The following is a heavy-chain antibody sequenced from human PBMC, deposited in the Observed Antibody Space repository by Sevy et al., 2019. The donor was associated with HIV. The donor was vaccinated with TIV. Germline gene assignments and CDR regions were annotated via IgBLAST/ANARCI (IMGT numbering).Heavy chain of an antibody. CDR3: AKHYIHDIADGWYFDL. Sequence: GGSLRLSCAASGFTFSRNGMHWVRQVPGKGLEGKGLEWVSTISGGGGGTYYADSVRGRFTISRDNSKNTLYLQVNSLRVEDTAVYYCAKHYIHDIADGWYFDLWGRGTLVTVSS. D-gene: IGHD6-13*01. J-gene: IGHJ2*01. CDR2: ISGGGGGT. V-gene: IGHV3-23*01. CDR1: GFTFSRNG.